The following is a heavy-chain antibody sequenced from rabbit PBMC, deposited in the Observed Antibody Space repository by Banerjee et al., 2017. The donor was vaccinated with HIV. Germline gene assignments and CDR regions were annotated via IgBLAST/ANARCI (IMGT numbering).Heavy chain of an antibody. D-gene: IGHD4-2*01. CDR2: ISAGSSGNT. CDR1: GFTLSSNYW. Sequence: QEQLEESGGDLVKPEGSLTLTCTPSGFTLSSNYWICWVRQAPGKGLEWIGCISAGSSGNTYYASWVNGRFTISKTSSTTVTLQMTSLTAADTATYFCAREYDGGYAGYFKLWGQGTLVTVS. V-gene: IGHV1S45*01. J-gene: IGHJ4*01. CDR3: AREYDGGYAGYFKL.